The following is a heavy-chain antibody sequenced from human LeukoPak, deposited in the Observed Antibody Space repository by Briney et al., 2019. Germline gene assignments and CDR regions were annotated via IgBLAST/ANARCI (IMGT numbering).Heavy chain of an antibody. Sequence: GGSLRLSCAASGFTFSSYEMNWVRQAPGKGLEWVSYISSSGSTIYYADSMKGRFTISRDNAKNSLYLQMNSLRAEDTAVYYCARVGGYEVFDYWGQGTLVTVSS. CDR2: ISSSGSTI. D-gene: IGHD5-12*01. CDR1: GFTFSSYE. J-gene: IGHJ4*02. V-gene: IGHV3-48*03. CDR3: ARVGGYEVFDY.